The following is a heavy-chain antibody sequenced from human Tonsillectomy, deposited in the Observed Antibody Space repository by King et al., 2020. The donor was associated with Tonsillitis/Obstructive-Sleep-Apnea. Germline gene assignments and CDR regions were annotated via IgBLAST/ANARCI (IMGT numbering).Heavy chain of an antibody. J-gene: IGHJ4*02. D-gene: IGHD2-2*01. CDR3: ARLVVPAARGYYFDY. CDR2: IYPGDSDT. Sequence: QLVQSGAEVKKPGESLKISCKASGYSFTTYWIGWVRQMPGKGLEWMGIIYPGDSDTKYSPSFQGQVTISADKSINTAYLQWSTLKASDTAIYFCARLVVPAARGYYFDYWGQGTLVTVSS. V-gene: IGHV5-51*01. CDR1: GYSFTTYW.